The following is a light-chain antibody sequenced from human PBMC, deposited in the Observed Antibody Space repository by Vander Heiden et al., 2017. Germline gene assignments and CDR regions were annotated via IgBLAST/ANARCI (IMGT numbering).Light chain of an antibody. CDR3: QRSDSTPLT. J-gene: IGKJ4*01. Sequence: DIQMTQSPSSLSASVGDRVTITCRASQRVSSYLNWYQQKPGKAPKLLIFATSSLQSGVPSRFSGSASATDFTLTISMLHPEDFATYFCQRSDSTPLTFGGGTKVEIK. CDR2: ATS. V-gene: IGKV1-39*01. CDR1: QRVSSY.